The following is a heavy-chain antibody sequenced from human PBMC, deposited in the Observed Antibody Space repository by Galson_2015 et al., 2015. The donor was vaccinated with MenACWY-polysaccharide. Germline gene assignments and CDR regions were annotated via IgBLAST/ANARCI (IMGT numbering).Heavy chain of an antibody. CDR1: GYTFISYY. J-gene: IGHJ5*02. Sequence: SVKVSCKASGYTFISYYIHWVRQAPGQGLEWMGIINPSGGSTTYAQKFQGRVTMTRDTSTSTVYMELSSLSSDDTAVYYCARDRSGYSYGYSWFDPWGQGTLVTVSS. CDR2: INPSGGST. V-gene: IGHV1-46*01. D-gene: IGHD5-18*01. CDR3: ARDRSGYSYGYSWFDP.